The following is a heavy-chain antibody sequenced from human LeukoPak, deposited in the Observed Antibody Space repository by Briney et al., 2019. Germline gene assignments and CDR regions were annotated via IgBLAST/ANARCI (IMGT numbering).Heavy chain of an antibody. D-gene: IGHD3-22*01. CDR3: ARGDSSGYYYADY. Sequence: GGSLRLSCAASGFTFDDYAMHWVRQAPGKGLEWVSLISWDGGSTYYADSVKGRFTIPRDNSKNSLYLQMNSLRAEDTALYYCARGDSSGYYYADYWGQGTLVTVSS. J-gene: IGHJ4*02. V-gene: IGHV3-43D*03. CDR1: GFTFDDYA. CDR2: ISWDGGST.